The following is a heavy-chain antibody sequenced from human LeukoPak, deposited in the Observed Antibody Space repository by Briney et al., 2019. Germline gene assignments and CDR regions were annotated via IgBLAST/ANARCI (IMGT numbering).Heavy chain of an antibody. Sequence: ASVKVSCKASGYTFTSYYMHWVRQAPGQGLEWMGIINPSGGSTSYAQKFQGRVTMTRDMSTSTVYMELSSLRSEDTAVYYCARGRDGFNLGDAFDIWGQGTMVTVSS. CDR2: INPSGGST. V-gene: IGHV1-46*01. CDR1: GYTFTSYY. CDR3: ARGRDGFNLGDAFDI. D-gene: IGHD5-24*01. J-gene: IGHJ3*02.